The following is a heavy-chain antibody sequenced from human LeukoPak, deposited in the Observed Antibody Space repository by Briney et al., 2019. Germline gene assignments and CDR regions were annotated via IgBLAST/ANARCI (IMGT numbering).Heavy chain of an antibody. V-gene: IGHV4-59*08. J-gene: IGHJ2*01. CDR1: GGSISSYY. Sequence: SENLSLTCTVSGGSISSYYWSWIRQPPGKGLEYIGYIYYSGSTQYNPSLKSRVTISVDTSKNQFSLKLNSLTAADTAVYYCARRYYTDWYFDLWGRGTLVTVSS. D-gene: IGHD2-2*02. CDR2: IYYSGST. CDR3: ARRYYTDWYFDL.